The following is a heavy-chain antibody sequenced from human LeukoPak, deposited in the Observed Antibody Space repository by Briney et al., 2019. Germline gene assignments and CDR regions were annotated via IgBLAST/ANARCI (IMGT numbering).Heavy chain of an antibody. CDR1: GFTFSSYG. J-gene: IGHJ4*02. D-gene: IGHD5-24*01. CDR3: ARDLEMATI. Sequence: GGSLRLSCAASGFTFSSYGMHWVRQAPGKGLEWVAVIWYDGSNKYYADSVKGRFTISRDNAKNSLYLQMNSLRAEDTALYYCARDLEMATIWGQGTLVTVSS. V-gene: IGHV3-33*01. CDR2: IWYDGSNK.